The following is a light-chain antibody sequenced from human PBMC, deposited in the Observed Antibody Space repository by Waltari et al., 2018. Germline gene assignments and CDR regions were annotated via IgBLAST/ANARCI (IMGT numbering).Light chain of an antibody. V-gene: IGKV4-1*01. CDR1: QTVLYSSNNKNY. CDR3: QQYYTTPT. Sequence: DLVMTQSPDSLAVSLGERATITCTSSQTVLYSSNNKNYLAWYQQKAGQSPKLLLYWASTRESGVPDRFSGSGSGTDFTLTINSLQAEDVAVYYCQQYYTTPTFGQGTKVEIK. CDR2: WAS. J-gene: IGKJ1*01.